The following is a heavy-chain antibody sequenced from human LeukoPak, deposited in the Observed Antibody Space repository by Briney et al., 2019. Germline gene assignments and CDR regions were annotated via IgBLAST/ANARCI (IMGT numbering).Heavy chain of an antibody. CDR1: GGTFSSYA. Sequence: SVKVSCKASGGTFSSYAISWVRQAPGQGLEWMGGIIPIFGTANYAQKFQGRVTITADESTSTAYMELSRLRSDDTAVYYCARGGDIVVVPAAMGWYYYYGMDVWGQGTTVTVSS. V-gene: IGHV1-69*13. J-gene: IGHJ6*02. CDR3: ARGGDIVVVPAAMGWYYYYGMDV. CDR2: IIPIFGTA. D-gene: IGHD2-2*01.